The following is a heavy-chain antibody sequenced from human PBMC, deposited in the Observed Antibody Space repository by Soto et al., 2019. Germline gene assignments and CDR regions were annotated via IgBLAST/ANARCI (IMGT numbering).Heavy chain of an antibody. J-gene: IGHJ4*02. D-gene: IGHD2-8*01. CDR2: IIDSGGST. CDR1: GFTFSSCA. V-gene: IGHV3-23*01. CDR3: ARGVLRSLAPGFAY. Sequence: PGGSLRLSCAASGFTFSSCAMGWVRQAPGKGLEWVSDIIDSGGSTYYADAVKGRFTISRDNSKNTLYLQMNSLRAEDTAVYYCARGVLRSLAPGFAYLGQGTLVTVSS.